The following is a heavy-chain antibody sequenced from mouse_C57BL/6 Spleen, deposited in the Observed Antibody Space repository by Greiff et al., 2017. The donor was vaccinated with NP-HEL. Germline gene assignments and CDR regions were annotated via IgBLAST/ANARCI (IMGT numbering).Heavy chain of an antibody. D-gene: IGHD2-5*01. Sequence: QVQLQQSGAELMKPGASVKFSCRATGSKFTGYWMGWVKQRPGHGLEWIGGILPGGGGTNYTGKFKGKATFTADTSTNTAYMQLSSLTTEDSAIYYCARSDSNYEFFAYWGQGTLVTVSA. V-gene: IGHV1-9*01. CDR3: ARSDSNYEFFAY. CDR2: ILPGGGGT. J-gene: IGHJ3*01. CDR1: GSKFTGYW.